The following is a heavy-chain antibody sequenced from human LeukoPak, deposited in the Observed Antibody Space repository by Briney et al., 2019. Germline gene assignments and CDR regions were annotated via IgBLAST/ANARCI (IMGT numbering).Heavy chain of an antibody. CDR1: GYTFTDSY. V-gene: IGHV1-2*02. Sequence: ATAKVSCKASGYTFTDSYMHWVRQSPGQGLEWMGWIYVSRVGRNYTQKYQGRVTMTWDTSISTAYMELSSLRSDDTAVYYCARSNIATRRGVNWFDPWGQGTLVSLS. CDR2: IYVSRVGR. J-gene: IGHJ5*02. CDR3: ARSNIATRRGVNWFDP. D-gene: IGHD6-6*01.